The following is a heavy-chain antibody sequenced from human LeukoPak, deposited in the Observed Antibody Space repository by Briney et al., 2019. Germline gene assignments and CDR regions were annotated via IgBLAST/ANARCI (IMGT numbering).Heavy chain of an antibody. J-gene: IGHJ5*02. Sequence: SETLSLTCAVYGGSFSGYYWSWIRQPPGKGLEWIGEINHSGSTTYNPSLKSRVTISVDTSKNQFSLMLSSGTAANTAVYYCAREGAYYDIVTGYYMVGNWFDPWGQGTLVTVSS. D-gene: IGHD3-9*01. CDR1: GGSFSGYY. V-gene: IGHV4-34*01. CDR2: INHSGST. CDR3: AREGAYYDIVTGYYMVGNWFDP.